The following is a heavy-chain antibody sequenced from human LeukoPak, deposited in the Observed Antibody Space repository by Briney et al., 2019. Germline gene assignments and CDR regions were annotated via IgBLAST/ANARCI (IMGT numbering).Heavy chain of an antibody. CDR2: INPNSGGT. Sequence: GASVKVSCKASGYTFTGYYMHWVRQAPGQGLEWMGWINPNSGGTKYAQKFQGRVTMTRDTSISTAYMELNRLTSDDTAVYFCAREYSQSYTPLSPWGQGTLVTVSS. CDR3: AREYSQSYTPLSP. J-gene: IGHJ5*02. CDR1: GYTFTGYY. D-gene: IGHD3-10*01. V-gene: IGHV1-2*02.